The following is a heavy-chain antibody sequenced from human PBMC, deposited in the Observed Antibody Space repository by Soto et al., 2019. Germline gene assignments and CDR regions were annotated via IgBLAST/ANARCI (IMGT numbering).Heavy chain of an antibody. CDR3: ARDHIAAAGTTSPI. Sequence: GGSLRLSCAASGFTFSSYSMNWVRQAPGKGLEWVSSISSSSYIYYADSVKGRFTISRDNAKNSLYLQMNSLRAEDTAVYYCARDHIAAAGTTSPIWGQGTLVTVSS. V-gene: IGHV3-21*01. J-gene: IGHJ4*02. CDR2: ISSSSYI. D-gene: IGHD6-13*01. CDR1: GFTFSSYS.